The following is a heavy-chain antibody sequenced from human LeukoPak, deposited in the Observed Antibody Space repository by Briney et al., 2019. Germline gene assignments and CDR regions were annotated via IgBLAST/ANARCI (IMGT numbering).Heavy chain of an antibody. J-gene: IGHJ4*02. CDR1: GVSISTYY. D-gene: IGHD6-13*01. V-gene: IGHV4-59*08. Sequence: SETLSLTCTVSGVSISTYYWSWIRQPPGKGVEWIGYLYDSGSTNYNPFLKSRVTISVDTSKNQFSLKLSSVTAADTAMYYCAKHGGSWTFDYWGQGTLVTVSS. CDR2: LYDSGST. CDR3: AKHGGSWTFDY.